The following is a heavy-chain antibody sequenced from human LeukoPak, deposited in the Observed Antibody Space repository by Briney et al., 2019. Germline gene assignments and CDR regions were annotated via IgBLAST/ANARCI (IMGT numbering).Heavy chain of an antibody. Sequence: NPSETLSLTCTVSGGSTSSYYWSWIRQPPGKGLEWIGYIYTSGSTNYNPSLKSRVTISIDTSQNQFSLKLSSVTAADTAVYYCARRTSSSWVFDYWGQGTLVTVSS. CDR1: GGSTSSYY. J-gene: IGHJ4*02. CDR3: ARRTSSSWVFDY. V-gene: IGHV4-4*09. D-gene: IGHD6-13*01. CDR2: IYTSGST.